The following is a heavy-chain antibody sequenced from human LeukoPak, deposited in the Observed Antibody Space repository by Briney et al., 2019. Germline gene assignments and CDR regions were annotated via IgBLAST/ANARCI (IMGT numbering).Heavy chain of an antibody. CDR3: ARLEDYDILPPSNWFDP. V-gene: IGHV4-31*03. CDR2: IYYSGST. Sequence: SQTLSLTCTVSGGSISSGGYYWSWIRQHPGKGPEWIGYIYYSGSTYYNPSLKSRVTISVDTSKNQFSLKLSSVTAADTAVYYCARLEDYDILPPSNWFDPWGQGTLVTVSS. CDR1: GGSISSGGYY. J-gene: IGHJ5*02. D-gene: IGHD3-9*01.